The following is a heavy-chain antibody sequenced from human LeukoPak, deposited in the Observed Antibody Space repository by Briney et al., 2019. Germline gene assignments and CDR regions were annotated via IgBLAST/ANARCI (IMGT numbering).Heavy chain of an antibody. D-gene: IGHD6-19*01. V-gene: IGHV3-11*01. CDR3: ARSPQSGSGWYDYFDY. CDR2: ISSSGGTM. J-gene: IGHJ4*02. Sequence: LSLTCTVSGGSISSYYWSWVRQAPGKGLEWVSYISSSGGTMYYADSVKGRFTISRDNAKNSLYLQMNSLRAEDTAVYYCARSPQSGSGWYDYFDYWGQGTLVTVSS. CDR1: GGSISSYY.